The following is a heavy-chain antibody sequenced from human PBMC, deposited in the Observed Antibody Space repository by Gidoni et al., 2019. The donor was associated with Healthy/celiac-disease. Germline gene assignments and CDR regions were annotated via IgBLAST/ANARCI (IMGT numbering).Heavy chain of an antibody. J-gene: IGHJ4*02. Sequence: EVQLLESGGGLVQPGGSLRLSCAASGFTFSSYAMSWVRQAPGKGLVWVSAISGSGGSPYYADSVKGRFTISRDNSKNTLYLQMNSLRAEDTAVYYCAKDRSQYYDSSGYSDFFDYWGQGTLVTVSS. V-gene: IGHV3-23*01. D-gene: IGHD3-22*01. CDR2: ISGSGGSP. CDR1: GFTFSSYA. CDR3: AKDRSQYYDSSGYSDFFDY.